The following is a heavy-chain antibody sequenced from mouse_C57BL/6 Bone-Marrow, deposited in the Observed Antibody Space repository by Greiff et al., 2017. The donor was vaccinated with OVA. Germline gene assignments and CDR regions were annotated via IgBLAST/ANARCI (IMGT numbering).Heavy chain of an antibody. J-gene: IGHJ4*01. V-gene: IGHV14-4*01. CDR2: IDPENGDT. D-gene: IGHD2-2*01. CDR3: TRGGSTMVTPYAMDY. Sequence: EVQLQQSGAELVRPGASVKLSCTASGFNIKDDYMHWVKQRPEQGLEWIGWIDPENGDTEYASKFQGKATITADTSSNTAYLQLSSLTSEDTAVYYCTRGGSTMVTPYAMDYWGQGTSVTVSS. CDR1: GFNIKDDY.